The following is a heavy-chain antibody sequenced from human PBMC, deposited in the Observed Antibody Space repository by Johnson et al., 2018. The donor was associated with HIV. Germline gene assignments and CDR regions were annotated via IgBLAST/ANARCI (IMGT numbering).Heavy chain of an antibody. D-gene: IGHD1-26*01. Sequence: QVQLVESGGGVVQPGRSLRLSCAASGFTFSSYAMHWVRQAPGKGLEWVSGISGGGGTTYYAHSVKGRFTISRDNSKNTLYLQMNSLRAEDTAVYYCARGAANDAFDIWGQGTMVTVSS. V-gene: IGHV3-NL1*01. CDR1: GFTFSSYA. CDR2: ISGGGGTT. CDR3: ARGAANDAFDI. J-gene: IGHJ3*02.